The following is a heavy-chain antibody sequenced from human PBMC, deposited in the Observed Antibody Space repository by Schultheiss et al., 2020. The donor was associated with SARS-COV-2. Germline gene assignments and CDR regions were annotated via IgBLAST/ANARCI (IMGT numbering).Heavy chain of an antibody. J-gene: IGHJ5*02. V-gene: IGHV4-34*01. CDR1: GGSFSGYY. D-gene: IGHD4-17*01. Sequence: SQTLSLTCAVYGGSFSGYYWSWIRQPPGKGLEWIGEIYHSGSTNYNPSLGSRVTISVDTSKNQFSLKLSSVTAADTAVYYCARDRGGLRGWFDPWGQGTLVTVSS. CDR3: ARDRGGLRGWFDP. CDR2: IYHSGST.